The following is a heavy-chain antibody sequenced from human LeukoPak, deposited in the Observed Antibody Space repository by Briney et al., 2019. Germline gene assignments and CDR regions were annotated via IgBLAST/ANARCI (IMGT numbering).Heavy chain of an antibody. CDR1: GFTFTSYN. Sequence: GGSLRLSCAASGFTFTSYNMNCVRQAPGKGLEWVSSISSSTTYIYYADSVKGRFTISRDNAKNSLYLQMDSLRAEDTAMYYCARAGALDIWGQGTMVTVSS. CDR3: ARAGALDI. CDR2: ISSSTTYI. V-gene: IGHV3-21*01. J-gene: IGHJ3*02.